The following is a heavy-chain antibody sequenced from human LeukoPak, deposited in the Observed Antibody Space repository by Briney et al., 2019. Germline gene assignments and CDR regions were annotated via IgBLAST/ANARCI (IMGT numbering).Heavy chain of an antibody. J-gene: IGHJ4*02. V-gene: IGHV4-39*01. D-gene: IGHD5-18*01. CDR1: GGSISSSIAY. CDR3: VSPRGFSYGYFDY. CDR2: IYYSKNT. Sequence: SETLSLTCTVSGGSISSSIAYWGWIRQPPGKGLEWIGSIYYSKNTYYNPSLKSRVTISADTSKNQFSLTLGSVSATDTAVYYCVSPRGFSYGYFDYWGQGTLVTVSS.